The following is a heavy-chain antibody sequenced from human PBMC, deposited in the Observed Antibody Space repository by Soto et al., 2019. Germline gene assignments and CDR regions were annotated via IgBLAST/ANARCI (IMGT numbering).Heavy chain of an antibody. J-gene: IGHJ1*01. CDR3: ATGRVGSSGSLAYFEN. Sequence: TLSLTCAVSGGSISSGGYSWSWIRQPPGKGLEWIGYIYHSGSTYYNPSLKSRVTISVDRSKNQFFLKLSSVTAADTAVYYCATGRVGSSGSLAYFENWGQGTLVTVSS. CDR2: IYHSGST. V-gene: IGHV4-30-2*02. D-gene: IGHD3-22*01. CDR1: GGSISSGGYS.